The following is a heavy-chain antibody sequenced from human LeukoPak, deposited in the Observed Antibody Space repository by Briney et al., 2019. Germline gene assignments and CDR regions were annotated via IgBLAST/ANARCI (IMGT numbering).Heavy chain of an antibody. V-gene: IGHV3-21*01. CDR2: ISSGGTYN. CDR3: ARGLGTHDCGDYYVYRLFDY. D-gene: IGHD4-17*01. Sequence: SGESLRLSCAASGFTFSTYSMNWVRLAPGKGLEWVSSISSGGTYNYYADSLKGRFTISRDNAKNSLYLQMNSLRAEDTAVYYCARGLGTHDCGDYYVYRLFDYWGQGTLVTVSS. CDR1: GFTFSTYS. J-gene: IGHJ4*02.